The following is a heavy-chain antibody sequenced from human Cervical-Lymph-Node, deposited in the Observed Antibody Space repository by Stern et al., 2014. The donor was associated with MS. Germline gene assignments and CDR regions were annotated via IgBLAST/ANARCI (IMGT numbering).Heavy chain of an antibody. CDR2: IHHSGTT. CDR1: GDSITSDTW. V-gene: IGHV4-4*02. Sequence: QLQLQESGPGLVKASGTLSLTCAVSGDSITSDTWWSWVRQPPRKGLEWIGEIHHSGTTNYNPSLQKRLTLSLTKSKNQFYLNLNSVTAADTAVYYCARASLGDYDWFDPWGQGTLVTVSS. D-gene: IGHD4-17*01. CDR3: ARASLGDYDWFDP. J-gene: IGHJ5*02.